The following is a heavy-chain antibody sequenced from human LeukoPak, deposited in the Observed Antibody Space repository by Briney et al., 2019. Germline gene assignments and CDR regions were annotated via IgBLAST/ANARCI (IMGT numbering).Heavy chain of an antibody. CDR3: ARDPWKGVSSGELFDY. CDR1: GFTFISFE. J-gene: IGHJ4*02. Sequence: GGSLRLSCAASGFTFISFEMSWVRQAPGKGLEWVSAISGSGGSAYYADSVKGRFTISRDNSRNSLSLQIHSLRAEDTAVYYCARDPWKGVSSGELFDYWGQGTLVTVSS. D-gene: IGHD3-22*01. V-gene: IGHV3-23*01. CDR2: ISGSGGSA.